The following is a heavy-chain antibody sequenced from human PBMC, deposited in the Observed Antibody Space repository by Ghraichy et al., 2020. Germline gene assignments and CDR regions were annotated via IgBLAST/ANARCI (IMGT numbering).Heavy chain of an antibody. V-gene: IGHV3-23*01. J-gene: IGHJ4*02. CDR3: AKYGPYVVYGDSHPFDY. D-gene: IGHD4-17*01. CDR2: ISGSGGST. Sequence: GGSLRLSCAASGFTFSSYAMSWVRQAPGKGLEWVSAISGSGGSTYYADSVKGRFTISRDNSKNTLYLQMNSLRAEDTAVYYCAKYGPYVVYGDSHPFDYWGQGTLVTVSS. CDR1: GFTFSSYA.